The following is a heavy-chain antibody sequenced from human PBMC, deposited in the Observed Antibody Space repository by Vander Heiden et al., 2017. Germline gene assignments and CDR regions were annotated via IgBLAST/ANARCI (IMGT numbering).Heavy chain of an antibody. D-gene: IGHD2-15*01. Sequence: EVQLVESGGGLVQPGGSLRLSCAGSGFSFSGYRMNWVRQATGKGLEWISDISSSGSRVNYADSVKGRFTISRDNAKNSLYLQMNSLRDDDTAVYYCASRYCSGGSCYRLDAFDIWGQGTMVTVSP. CDR2: ISSSGSRV. V-gene: IGHV3-48*02. CDR1: GFSFSGYR. CDR3: ASRYCSGGSCYRLDAFDI. J-gene: IGHJ3*02.